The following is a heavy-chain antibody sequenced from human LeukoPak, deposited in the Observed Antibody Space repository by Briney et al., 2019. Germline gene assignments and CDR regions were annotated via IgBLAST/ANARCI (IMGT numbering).Heavy chain of an antibody. D-gene: IGHD1/OR15-1a*01. CDR2: VKEDGSEK. Sequence: GGSLRLSCTTSGFIFSSYWMSWVRQAPGKGLEWLGNVKEDGSEKYDVDSVKGRFTISRDNAKNSLYLQMNSLRVEDTAIYYCARGTRVGTPYNWFDPWGQGTLVTVSS. CDR3: ARGTRVGTPYNWFDP. CDR1: GFIFSSYW. J-gene: IGHJ5*02. V-gene: IGHV3-7*01.